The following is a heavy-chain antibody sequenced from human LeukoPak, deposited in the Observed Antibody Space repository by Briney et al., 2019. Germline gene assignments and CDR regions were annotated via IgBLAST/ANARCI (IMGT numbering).Heavy chain of an antibody. D-gene: IGHD2-15*01. CDR1: GGTFSSYA. CDR3: ATEMPGDIVVVVAPFQH. J-gene: IGHJ1*01. V-gene: IGHV1-69*04. Sequence: GASVKVSCKASGGTFSSYAISWVRQAPGQGLEWMGRIIPILGIANYAQKFQGRVTITADKSTSTAYMELSSLRSEDTAVYYCATEMPGDIVVVVAPFQHWGQGTLVTVSS. CDR2: IIPILGIA.